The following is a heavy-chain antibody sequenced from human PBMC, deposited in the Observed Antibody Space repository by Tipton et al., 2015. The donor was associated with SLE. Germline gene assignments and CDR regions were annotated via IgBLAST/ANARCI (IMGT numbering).Heavy chain of an antibody. V-gene: IGHV3-74*01. D-gene: IGHD3-3*01. CDR3: AKDGEVTSGYSKYYFDY. CDR2: IDSQGSVT. Sequence: GSLRLSCAASGFPFTSVWMHWVRQPPGKGLVWISEIDSQGSVTNYADSVEGRFTISRDNSKNSLYLQMNSLRTEDTALYYCAKDGEVTSGYSKYYFDYWGQGTLVTVSS. J-gene: IGHJ4*02. CDR1: GFPFTSVW.